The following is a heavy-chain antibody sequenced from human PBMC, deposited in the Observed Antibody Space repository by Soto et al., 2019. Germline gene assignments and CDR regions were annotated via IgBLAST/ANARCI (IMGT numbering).Heavy chain of an antibody. Sequence: EVQLAESGGGLAQPGGSLRLSCVGSGFTFSSFEMNWVRQTPGKGLEWLSYIGRSGETIYYADSVKGRFTISRDNAKSSLFLQMNGLRNDDTGIYYCARDSRGGAARRPTFYYWGRGTLVTVSS. J-gene: IGHJ4*02. CDR1: GFTFSSFE. D-gene: IGHD6-6*01. V-gene: IGHV3-48*03. CDR3: ARDSRGGAARRPTFYY. CDR2: IGRSGETI.